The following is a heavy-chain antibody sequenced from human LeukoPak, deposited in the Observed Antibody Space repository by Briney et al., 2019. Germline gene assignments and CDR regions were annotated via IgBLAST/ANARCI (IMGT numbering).Heavy chain of an antibody. J-gene: IGHJ4*02. D-gene: IGHD3-3*01. CDR1: GFTFSSYS. V-gene: IGHV3-21*01. CDR2: ISSSSSYI. CDR3: ARGMPYYDFWSGYYNVDY. Sequence: PGGSLRLSCAASGFTFSSYSMNWVRQAPGKGLEWVSSISSSSSYIYYADSVKGRFTISRDNAKNSLYLQMNSLRAEDTAVYYCARGMPYYDFWSGYYNVDYWGQGTLVTVSS.